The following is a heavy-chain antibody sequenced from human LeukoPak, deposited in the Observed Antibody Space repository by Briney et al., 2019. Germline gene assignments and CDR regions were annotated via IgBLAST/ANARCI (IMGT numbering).Heavy chain of an antibody. V-gene: IGHV3-48*04. CDR2: ISSSPSTI. CDR3: VLNYGSGSYYLPL. Sequence: GGSLRLSCAASGFTFSSYSMNWVRQAPGKGLEWVSSISSSPSTIYYADSVKGRFTISRDNAKNSLYLQMNSLRAEDTAVYYCVLNYGSGSYYLPLWGQGTLVTVSS. CDR1: GFTFSSYS. J-gene: IGHJ4*02. D-gene: IGHD3-10*01.